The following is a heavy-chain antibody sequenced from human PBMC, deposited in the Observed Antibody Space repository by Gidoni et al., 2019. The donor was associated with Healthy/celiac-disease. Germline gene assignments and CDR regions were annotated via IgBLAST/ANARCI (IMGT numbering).Heavy chain of an antibody. D-gene: IGHD3-22*01. V-gene: IGHV3-30-3*01. J-gene: IGHJ6*02. CDR2: LAYDGGNK. Sequence: QVQLVESGGGVVQPGRSLRLSCPAYGFTFSSYAMHWVRQAPGKGLEWVALLAYDGGNKYDADSVKGRFTISRDNSKNTLYLQMTSLRAEDKAVYYCARVPITMIVVVTYGMDVWGQGTTVTVSS. CDR1: GFTFSSYA. CDR3: ARVPITMIVVVTYGMDV.